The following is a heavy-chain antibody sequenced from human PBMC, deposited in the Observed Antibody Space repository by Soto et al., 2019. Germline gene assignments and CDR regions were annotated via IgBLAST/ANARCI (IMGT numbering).Heavy chain of an antibody. D-gene: IGHD4-17*01. CDR3: ARGTTWDYYYYYGMDV. V-gene: IGHV1-3*01. J-gene: IGHJ6*02. CDR2: INAGNGNT. Sequence: ASVKVSCKASGYTFTSYAMHWVRQAPGQRLEWMGWINAGNGNTKNSQKFQGRVTITRDTSASTAYMELSSLRSEDTAVYYCARGTTWDYYYYYGMDVWGQGTTVTVSS. CDR1: GYTFTSYA.